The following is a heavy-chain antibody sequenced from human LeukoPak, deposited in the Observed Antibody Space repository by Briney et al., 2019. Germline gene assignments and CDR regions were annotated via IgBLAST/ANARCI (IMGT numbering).Heavy chain of an antibody. CDR2: INPNSGGT. CDR1: GYTFTGYY. D-gene: IGHD3/OR15-3a*01. CDR3: ARDCGRSDGHSWFDP. Sequence: VASVKVSCKASGYTFTGYYMHWVRQAPGQGLEWMGWINPNSGGTNYAQKFQGRVTMTRDTSISTAYMELSRLRSDDTAVYYCARDCGRSDGHSWFDPWGQGTLVTVSS. V-gene: IGHV1-2*02. J-gene: IGHJ5*02.